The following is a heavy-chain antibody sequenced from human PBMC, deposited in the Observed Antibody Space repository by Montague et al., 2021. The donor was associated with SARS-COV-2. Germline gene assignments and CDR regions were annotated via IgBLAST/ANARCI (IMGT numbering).Heavy chain of an antibody. Sequence: CAISGDSVSSNSAAWNWIGQSPSRGLEWLGRTYYRSKWYNDYAVSVKSRITINPDTSKNQFSLQLNSVTPEDTAVYYCAKQPLGYDFVYYYYGMDVWGQGTPVTVSS. J-gene: IGHJ6*02. D-gene: IGHD5-12*01. CDR3: AKQPLGYDFVYYYYGMDV. CDR2: TYYRSKWYN. CDR1: GDSVSSNSAA. V-gene: IGHV6-1*01.